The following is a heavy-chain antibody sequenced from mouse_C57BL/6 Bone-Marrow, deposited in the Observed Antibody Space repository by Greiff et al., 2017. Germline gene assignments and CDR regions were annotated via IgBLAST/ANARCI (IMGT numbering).Heavy chain of an antibody. V-gene: IGHV5-16*01. D-gene: IGHD1-1*01. Sequence: EVKVVESEGGLVQPGSSMKLSCTASGFTFSDYYMAWVRQVPEKGLEWVANINYDGSSTYYLDSLKSRFIISRDNAKNILYQQMSSLKSEDTATYYCARGATVVDDWGQGTTLTVSS. CDR1: GFTFSDYY. CDR3: ARGATVVDD. J-gene: IGHJ2*01. CDR2: INYDGSST.